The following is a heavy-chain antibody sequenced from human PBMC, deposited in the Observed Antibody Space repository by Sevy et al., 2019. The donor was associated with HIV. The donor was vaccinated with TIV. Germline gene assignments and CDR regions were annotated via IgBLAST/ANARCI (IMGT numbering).Heavy chain of an antibody. D-gene: IGHD1-26*01. J-gene: IGHJ4*02. CDR2: IHYSGST. CDR1: GGSISSGSYY. V-gene: IGHV4-61*01. Sequence: SETLSLTWTLSGGSISSGSYYWSWIRQSPGKGLEWIGYIHYSGSTNYNPSLKSRVTISVDTSKNQFSLKLSSVTAADTAVYYCARDSGSYPYYFDYWGQGTLVTVSS. CDR3: ARDSGSYPYYFDY.